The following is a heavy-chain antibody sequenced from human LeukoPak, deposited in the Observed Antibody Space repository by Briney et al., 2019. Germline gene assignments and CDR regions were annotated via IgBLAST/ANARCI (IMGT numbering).Heavy chain of an antibody. CDR1: GYTFTSYG. Sequence: ASVKVSCKASGYTFTSYGISWVRQAPGQGLEWMGWINPNSGGTNYAQKFRGRVTMTRDTSITTAYMDLSRLRSDDTAVYYCARGVGGNARWRNFDWSKKIPMRDYFDYWGQGTLVTVSS. V-gene: IGHV1-2*02. CDR3: ARGVGGNARWRNFDWSKKIPMRDYFDY. CDR2: INPNSGGT. J-gene: IGHJ4*02. D-gene: IGHD3-9*01.